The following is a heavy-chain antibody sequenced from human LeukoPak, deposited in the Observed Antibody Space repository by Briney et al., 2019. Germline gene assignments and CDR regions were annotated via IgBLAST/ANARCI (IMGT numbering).Heavy chain of an antibody. V-gene: IGHV1-8*03. D-gene: IGHD2-15*01. Sequence: GASVKVSCKASGYTFTSYDINWVRQATGQGLEWMGWMNPNSGNTGYAQKFQGRVTITRNTSISTAYMELSSLRSDDTAVYYCARNLTPDSFDIWGQGTMVTVSS. CDR1: GYTFTSYD. J-gene: IGHJ3*02. CDR3: ARNLTPDSFDI. CDR2: MNPNSGNT.